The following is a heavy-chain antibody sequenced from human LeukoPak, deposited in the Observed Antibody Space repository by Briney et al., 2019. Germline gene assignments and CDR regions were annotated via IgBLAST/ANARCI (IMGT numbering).Heavy chain of an antibody. CDR2: ISAYNGNT. CDR1: GYTFTSYG. J-gene: IGHJ6*02. V-gene: IGHV1-18*01. Sequence: ASVKVSCKASGYTFTSYGISWVRQAPGQGLEWMGWISAYNGNTNYAQKLQGRVTMTTDTSTSTAYMELRSLRSDDTAVYYCAREGPDSYGLSASYYYYGMDVWGQGTTVTVSS. CDR3: AREGPDSYGLSASYYYYGMDV. D-gene: IGHD5-18*01.